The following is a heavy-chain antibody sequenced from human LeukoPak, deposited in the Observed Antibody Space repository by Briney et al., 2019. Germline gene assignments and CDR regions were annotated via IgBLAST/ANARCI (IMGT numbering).Heavy chain of an antibody. D-gene: IGHD3/OR15-3a*01. Sequence: GGSLRLSCAASGFTFDDYAMHWVRQAPGKGLEWVSGISWNSGSIGYADSVKGRFTISRDNAENSLYLQINSLRVDDTALYFCARSWPLRDWDQNYFDYWGQGTLVTVSS. CDR1: GFTFDDYA. V-gene: IGHV3-9*01. CDR2: ISWNSGSI. CDR3: ARSWPLRDWDQNYFDY. J-gene: IGHJ4*02.